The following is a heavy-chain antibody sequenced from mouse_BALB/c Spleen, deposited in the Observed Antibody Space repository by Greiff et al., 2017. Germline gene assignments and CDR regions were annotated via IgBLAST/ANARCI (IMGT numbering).Heavy chain of an antibody. CDR1: GYTFTSYY. J-gene: IGHJ4*01. CDR3: ARSGDYGGSYAMDY. CDR2: IYPGNVNT. V-gene: IGHV1S56*01. D-gene: IGHD2-4*01. Sequence: VQLQQSGPELVKPGASVRISCKASGYTFTSYYIHWVKQRPGQGLEWIGWIYPGNVNTKYNEKFKGKATLTADKSSSTAYMQLSSLTSEDSAVYFCARSGDYGGSYAMDYWGQGTSVTVSS.